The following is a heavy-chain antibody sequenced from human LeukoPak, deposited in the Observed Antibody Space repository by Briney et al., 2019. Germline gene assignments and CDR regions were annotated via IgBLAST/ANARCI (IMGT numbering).Heavy chain of an antibody. D-gene: IGHD6-13*01. V-gene: IGHV3-23*01. CDR1: GFTFSSYA. CDR2: ISGSGGST. CDR3: AKAGYSSSWYEQLYYYYYGMDV. J-gene: IGHJ6*02. Sequence: GGSLRLSCAASGFTFSSYAMSWVRQAPGKGLEWVSAISGSGGSTYYADSVKGRFTISRDNSKNTLYLQMNSLRAEDTAVYYCAKAGYSSSWYEQLYYYYYGMDVWGQGTTVTVSS.